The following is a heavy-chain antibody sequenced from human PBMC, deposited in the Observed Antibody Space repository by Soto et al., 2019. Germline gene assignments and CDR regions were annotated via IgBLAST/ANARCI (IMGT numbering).Heavy chain of an antibody. Sequence: QVQLVQSGAEVKKPGASVKVSCKASGYTFTRYGISWVRQAPGQGLEWMGWISAYNGNTNYAQKLQGRVTMTTDTSTSTAYMELRSLRSDDTAVYDCARDSDPSSGLFSPTTTFDYWGQGTLVTVSS. CDR2: ISAYNGNT. CDR3: ARDSDPSSGLFSPTTTFDY. V-gene: IGHV1-18*01. D-gene: IGHD6-19*01. CDR1: GYTFTRYG. J-gene: IGHJ4*02.